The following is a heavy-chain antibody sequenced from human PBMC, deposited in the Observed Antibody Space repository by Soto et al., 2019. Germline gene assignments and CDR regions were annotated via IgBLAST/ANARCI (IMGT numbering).Heavy chain of an antibody. CDR1: GYTFTSYA. Sequence: ASVKVSCKASGYTFTSYAMHWVRQAPGQRLEWMGWINAGNGNTKYSQKFQGRVTITRDTSASTAYMELGSLRSEDTAVYYCARDCEELKDPWFDPWGQGTLVTVSS. V-gene: IGHV1-3*01. D-gene: IGHD1-7*01. CDR2: INAGNGNT. J-gene: IGHJ5*02. CDR3: ARDCEELKDPWFDP.